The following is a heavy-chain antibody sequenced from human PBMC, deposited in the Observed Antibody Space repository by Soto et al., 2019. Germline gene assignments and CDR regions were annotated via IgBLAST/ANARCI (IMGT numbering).Heavy chain of an antibody. Sequence: PGGSLRLSCAASGFTFSSYGMHWVRQAPGKGLEWVAVISYDGANKLYADSMKGRLTISRDNSKNTVYLDVNSLRTEDTAVYYCAKDASQIRFLEWAFEGPCMDVWGQGTTVTVSS. V-gene: IGHV3-30*18. CDR2: ISYDGANK. CDR3: AKDASQIRFLEWAFEGPCMDV. D-gene: IGHD3-3*01. J-gene: IGHJ6*02. CDR1: GFTFSSYG.